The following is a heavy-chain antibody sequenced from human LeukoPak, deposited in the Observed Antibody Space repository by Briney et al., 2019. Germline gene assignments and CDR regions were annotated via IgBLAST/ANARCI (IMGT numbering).Heavy chain of an antibody. J-gene: IGHJ4*02. D-gene: IGHD3-10*01. CDR1: GITFDDYS. CDR3: SSRRFGDFVAGYY. Sequence: GRPLRLSCTASGITFDDYSVSWVRQAPGKGLEWVGFIRPTSHGSTTDFTASVEGRFSISKGDSKTVAYLQMNSLETEDTAVYYCSSRRFGDFVAGYYWGQGTLVTVSS. V-gene: IGHV3-49*04. CDR2: IRPTSHGSTT.